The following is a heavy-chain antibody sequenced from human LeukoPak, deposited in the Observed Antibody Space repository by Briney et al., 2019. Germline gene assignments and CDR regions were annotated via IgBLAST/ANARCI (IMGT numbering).Heavy chain of an antibody. CDR3: TREYSGSYRIDY. CDR2: INSDGSTT. V-gene: IGHV3-74*01. CDR1: GFTFSSYW. J-gene: IGHJ4*02. Sequence: GGSLRLSCAASGFTFSSYWMHWVRQAPGKGLVWVSRINSDGSTTSEADSEKGRFTISRDNAKNTLYLQMNSLRAEDTAVYYCTREYSGSYRIDYWGQGTLVTVSS. D-gene: IGHD1-26*01.